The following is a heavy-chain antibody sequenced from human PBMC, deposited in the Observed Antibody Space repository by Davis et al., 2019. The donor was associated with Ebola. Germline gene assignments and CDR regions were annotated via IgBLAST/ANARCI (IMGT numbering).Heavy chain of an antibody. J-gene: IGHJ4*02. CDR2: INPNSGGT. D-gene: IGHD3-22*01. CDR3: ASEPGEQDSSGYYQPYYFDY. CDR1: GYTFTSYY. V-gene: IGHV1-2*02. Sequence: ASVKVSCQASGYTFTSYYMHWVRQAPGQGLEWMGWINPNSGGTNYAQKFQGRVTMTRDTSISTAYMELSRLRSDDTAVYYCASEPGEQDSSGYYQPYYFDYWGQGTLVTVSS.